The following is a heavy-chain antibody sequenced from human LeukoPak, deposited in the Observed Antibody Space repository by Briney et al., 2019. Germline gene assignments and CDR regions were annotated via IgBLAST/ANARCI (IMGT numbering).Heavy chain of an antibody. CDR2: INLSSGST. J-gene: IGHJ4*02. Sequence: GASVKVSCKASGYXFTSYYIHWVRQAPGQGLEWKGVINLSSGSTTYSQKFQVRVTMTRDTSTSTVYMELSSLISEDTAVYYCARDLIAVTGFIDYWGQGTLVTVSS. D-gene: IGHD6-19*01. CDR3: ARDLIAVTGFIDY. CDR1: GYXFTSYY. V-gene: IGHV1-46*01.